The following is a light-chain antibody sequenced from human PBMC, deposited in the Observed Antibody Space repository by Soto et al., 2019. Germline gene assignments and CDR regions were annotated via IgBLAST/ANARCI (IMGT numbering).Light chain of an antibody. CDR1: QSFSSF. CDR3: QQYGSSPSWT. CDR2: GAS. J-gene: IGKJ1*01. V-gene: IGKV3-20*01. Sequence: EIVLTQSPATLSLSPGERATLSCRASQSFSSFLAWYQQKPGQAPRLLIYGASNRATGIPDRFSGSGSGTDFTLTISRLEPEDFAVYYCQQYGSSPSWTFGQGTKVDIK.